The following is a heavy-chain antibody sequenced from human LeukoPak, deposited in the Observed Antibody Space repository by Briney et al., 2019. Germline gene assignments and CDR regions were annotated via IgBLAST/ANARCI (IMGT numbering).Heavy chain of an antibody. CDR1: GFTFSSYA. J-gene: IGHJ4*02. CDR3: AKDLRPLIVVVISGNFDY. Sequence: GGSLRLSCAASGFTFSSYAMSWVRQAPGKGLEWVAFIRYDGNNKNYADSVKGRFTISRENSKSMLYLQMDNVRAEDTAVYYCAKDLRPLIVVVISGNFDYWGQGTVVTVSS. V-gene: IGHV3-30*02. D-gene: IGHD3-22*01. CDR2: IRYDGNNK.